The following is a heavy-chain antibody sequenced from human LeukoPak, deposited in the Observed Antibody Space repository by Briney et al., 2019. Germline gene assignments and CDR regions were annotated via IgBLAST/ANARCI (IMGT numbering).Heavy chain of an antibody. CDR1: GFTFSSYA. CDR3: ARGVCSSGYYCFPED. Sequence: GGSLRLSCAASGFTFSSYAMHWVRQAPGKGLEWVAVISYDGSNKYYADSVKGRFTISRDNSKNTLYLQMNSVRAEDTAVYYCARGVCSSGYYCFPEDWGQGTLVTVSS. CDR2: ISYDGSNK. D-gene: IGHD3-22*01. V-gene: IGHV3-30*01. J-gene: IGHJ4*02.